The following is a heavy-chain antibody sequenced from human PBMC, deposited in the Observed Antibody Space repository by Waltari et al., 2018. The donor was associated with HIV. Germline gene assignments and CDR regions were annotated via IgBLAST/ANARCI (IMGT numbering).Heavy chain of an antibody. V-gene: IGHV3-23*01. CDR1: GLSFGTYA. D-gene: IGHD6-6*01. Sequence: VQLLESGGGLVHPGGSLRLSCAVSGLSFGTYAMNWVRQAPGRGLGWVAAVSGSVARTNYADAVKCRFTISRDNAKNTVYLQMDSLRAEDTAFYYCATSLATRPPVIFYYGLDVGGQGTTVAVSS. CDR2: VSGSVART. CDR3: ATSLATRPPVIFYYGLDV. J-gene: IGHJ6*02.